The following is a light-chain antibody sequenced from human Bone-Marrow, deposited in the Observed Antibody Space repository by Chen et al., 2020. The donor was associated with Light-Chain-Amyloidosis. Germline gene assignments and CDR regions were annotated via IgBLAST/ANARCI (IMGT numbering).Light chain of an antibody. CDR3: CSYAGSTTYIV. Sequence: QSALTQPASVSGSPGQSINISCTGTSRDVGSYNLVTWYQQHPGKAPKLMIFDVTKRPSGVSNRFSGSKSGNTASLTISGLQADDEADYYCCSYAGSTTYIVFGVGTKLTVL. CDR2: DVT. CDR1: SRDVGSYNL. J-gene: IGLJ2*01. V-gene: IGLV2-23*02.